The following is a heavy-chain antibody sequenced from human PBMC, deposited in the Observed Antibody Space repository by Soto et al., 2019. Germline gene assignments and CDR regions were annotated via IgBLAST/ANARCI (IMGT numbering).Heavy chain of an antibody. D-gene: IGHD2-15*01. J-gene: IGHJ3*02. Sequence: PGGSLRLSCAASGFTLSDFAMHWVRQAPGKGLEWLAFMSYDGFNKYYADSVKGRFTISRDNFKDTLFLQMNTLRADDTATYYCARYPTAAAFDIWGQGTMVTVSS. CDR3: ARYPTAAAFDI. CDR1: GFTLSDFA. CDR2: MSYDGFNK. V-gene: IGHV3-30*04.